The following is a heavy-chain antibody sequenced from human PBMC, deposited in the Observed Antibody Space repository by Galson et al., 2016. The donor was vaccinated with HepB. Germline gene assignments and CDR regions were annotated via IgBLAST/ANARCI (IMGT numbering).Heavy chain of an antibody. V-gene: IGHV3-30*18. CDR2: VSYDGSNT. J-gene: IGHJ4*02. Sequence: SLRLSCAASGFTFRSYGIHWVRQAPGKGLEWVAVVSYDGSNTEYIDSVKGRFTISRDNSKNTLYLQMNSLRVEDTAVYYCAKIPPAIDMLRGVTNYWGQGALVIVSS. CDR3: AKIPPAIDMLRGVTNY. CDR1: GFTFRSYG. D-gene: IGHD3-10*01.